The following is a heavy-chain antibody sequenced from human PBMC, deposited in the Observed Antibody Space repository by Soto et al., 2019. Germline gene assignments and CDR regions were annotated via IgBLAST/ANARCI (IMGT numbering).Heavy chain of an antibody. Sequence: QVHLVQSGAEVKKPGASVKVSCKGSGYAFTTYGITWVRQAPGPGLEWMGWISAHNGNTNYAQKLQCRVTVTRDTSTSTAYMELRSLRSDDTAVYYCARGRYGDYWGQGALVTVSS. CDR3: ARGRYGDY. CDR1: GYAFTTYG. D-gene: IGHD1-1*01. CDR2: ISAHNGNT. J-gene: IGHJ4*02. V-gene: IGHV1-18*01.